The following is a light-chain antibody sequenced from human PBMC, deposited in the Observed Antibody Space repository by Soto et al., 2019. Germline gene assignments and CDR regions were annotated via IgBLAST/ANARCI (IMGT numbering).Light chain of an antibody. V-gene: IGKV2-30*01. J-gene: IGKJ1*01. CDR3: MHATHWPPWT. Sequence: DVVMTQSPLSLPVTLGQPASISCRSSQSLVYSDGNTYLNWFQQRPGQSPRRLTYQVSNRDAGGPDRFSGSGSGTDFTLKISRVEAEDVGMYYCMHATHWPPWTFGQGTKVEIK. CDR2: QVS. CDR1: QSLVYSDGNTY.